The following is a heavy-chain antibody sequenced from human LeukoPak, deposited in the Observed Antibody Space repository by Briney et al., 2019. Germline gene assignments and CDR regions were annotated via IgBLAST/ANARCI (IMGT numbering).Heavy chain of an antibody. CDR2: ISGSGGST. CDR3: AKGLNIYPY. CDR1: GFTYSIYG. Sequence: PGGSLRLSCAASGFTYSIYGMSWVRQAPGKGLEWVSAISGSGGSTYYADSVKGRFTISRDNSKNTLYLQMNSLRAEDTAVYYCAKGLNIYPYWGQGTLVPVSS. D-gene: IGHD2-2*02. J-gene: IGHJ4*02. V-gene: IGHV3-23*01.